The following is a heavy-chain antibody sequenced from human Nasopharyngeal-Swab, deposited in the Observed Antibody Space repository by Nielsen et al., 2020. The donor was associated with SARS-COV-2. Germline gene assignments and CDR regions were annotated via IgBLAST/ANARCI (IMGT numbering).Heavy chain of an antibody. Sequence: GESLKISCAASGFTFSSSGMDWVRQAPGKGLEWVAVISYDGSNEYYGDSVKGRFTISRDNSKNTLYLQMNSLRAEDTAVYYCAKGGRWKYYGPQGESETYYYYYGMDVWGQGTTVTVSS. V-gene: IGHV3-30*18. D-gene: IGHD3-10*01. CDR1: GFTFSSSG. CDR2: ISYDGSNE. CDR3: AKGGRWKYYGPQGESETYYYYYGMDV. J-gene: IGHJ6*02.